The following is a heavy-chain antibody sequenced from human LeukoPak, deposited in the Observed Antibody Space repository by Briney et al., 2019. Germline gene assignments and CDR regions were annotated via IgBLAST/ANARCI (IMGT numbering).Heavy chain of an antibody. CDR1: GFTFSTYS. J-gene: IGHJ5*02. CDR3: ARGQQLVNA. V-gene: IGHV3-21*01. CDR2: ISSGSSYI. D-gene: IGHD6-6*01. Sequence: GGSLRLSCAASGFTFSTYSMNWVRQAPGKGLEWVSSISSGSSYIYYADSVQGRFTIARDNAKNSLYLQMNSLRAEDTAVYYCARGQQLVNAWGQGTLVTVSS.